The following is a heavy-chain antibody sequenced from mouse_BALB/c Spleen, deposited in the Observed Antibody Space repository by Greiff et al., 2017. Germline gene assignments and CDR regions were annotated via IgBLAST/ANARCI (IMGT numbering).Heavy chain of an antibody. J-gene: IGHJ4*01. Sequence: VQLQQSGTVLARPGASVKMSCKASGYTFTSYWMHWVKQRPGQGLEWIGVIDPGNSDTSHNQKFKGKAKLTADTSTSTAYMQLSSLTNEDSAVYYCTRDDGSNYAMDYWGQGTSVTVSS. CDR2: IDPGNSDT. V-gene: IGHV1-5*01. CDR3: TRDDGSNYAMDY. D-gene: IGHD2-3*01. CDR1: GYTFTSYW.